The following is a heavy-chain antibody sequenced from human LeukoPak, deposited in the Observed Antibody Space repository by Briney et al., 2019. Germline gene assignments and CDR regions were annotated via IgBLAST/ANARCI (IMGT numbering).Heavy chain of an antibody. CDR3: ASELGTSYYYYYGMDV. Sequence: SETLSLTCSVSGSSINSLYYWGWVRQTPGKGLEWMGGIFHSGDTHYNPSLKSRVNISLDSSKRHFSLRLSSVTAADTTVYYCASELGTSYYYYYGMDVWGQGTTVIVSS. J-gene: IGHJ6*02. D-gene: IGHD1-26*01. CDR1: GSSINSLYY. CDR2: IFHSGDT. V-gene: IGHV4-38-2*02.